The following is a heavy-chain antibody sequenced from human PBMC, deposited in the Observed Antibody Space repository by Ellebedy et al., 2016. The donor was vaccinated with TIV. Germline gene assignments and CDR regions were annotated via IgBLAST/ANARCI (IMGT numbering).Heavy chain of an antibody. Sequence: SETLSLTCTVSGGSISSSSYYWSWIRQPAGKGLEWIGRIYTSGSTNYNPSLKSRVTMSVDTSKNQFSLKLSSVTAADTAVYYCARAVYYYDSSGSGGYNWFDPWGQGTLVTVSS. J-gene: IGHJ5*02. CDR2: IYTSGST. V-gene: IGHV4-61*02. CDR1: GGSISSSSYY. D-gene: IGHD3-22*01. CDR3: ARAVYYYDSSGSGGYNWFDP.